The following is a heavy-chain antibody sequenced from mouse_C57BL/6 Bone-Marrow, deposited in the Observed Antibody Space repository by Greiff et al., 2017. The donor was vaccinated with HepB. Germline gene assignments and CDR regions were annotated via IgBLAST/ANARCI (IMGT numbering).Heavy chain of an antibody. V-gene: IGHV5-4*01. Sequence: EVQWVESGGGLVKPGGSLELSCAASGFTFSSYAMSWVRQTPEKRLEWVATISDGGSYTYYPDNVKGRFTISRDNAKNNLYLQMSHLKSEDTAMYYCAGAPYGSSEAWFAYWGRGTLVTVSA. CDR2: ISDGGSYT. J-gene: IGHJ3*01. D-gene: IGHD1-1*01. CDR3: AGAPYGSSEAWFAY. CDR1: GFTFSSYA.